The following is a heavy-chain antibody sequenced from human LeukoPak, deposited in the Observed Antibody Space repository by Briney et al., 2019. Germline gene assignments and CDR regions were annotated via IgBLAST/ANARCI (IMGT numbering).Heavy chain of an antibody. J-gene: IGHJ5*02. CDR3: ARDHFST. CDR2: IYYPGST. Sequence: SETLSLTCTVSGGSIGRSSYYWGWIRQPPGKGLEWIGSIYYPGSTYYNPSLKSRVTISVDTSKNQFSLKLSSVTAADTAVYYCARDHFSTWGQGTLVTVSS. V-gene: IGHV4-39*02. CDR1: GGSIGRSSYY. D-gene: IGHD3-3*02.